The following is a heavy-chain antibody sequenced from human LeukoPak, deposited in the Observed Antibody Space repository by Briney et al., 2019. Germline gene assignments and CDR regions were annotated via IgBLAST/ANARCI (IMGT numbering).Heavy chain of an antibody. Sequence: PSETLSLTCTVSGGSISSYYWSWIRQPPGKGLEWIGYIYYSGSTNYNPSLKSRVTISVDTSKNQFSLKLSSVTAADTAVYYCARDLSLRAQQLSSYWFDPWGQGTLVTVSS. CDR3: ARDLSLRAQQLSSYWFDP. CDR2: IYYSGST. D-gene: IGHD6-13*01. J-gene: IGHJ5*02. CDR1: GGSISSYY. V-gene: IGHV4-59*01.